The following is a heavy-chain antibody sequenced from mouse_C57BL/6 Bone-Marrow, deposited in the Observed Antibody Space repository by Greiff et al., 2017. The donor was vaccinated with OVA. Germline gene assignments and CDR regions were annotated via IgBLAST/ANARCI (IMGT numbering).Heavy chain of an antibody. V-gene: IGHV1-81*01. CDR2: IYPRSGNT. CDR3: ATPHYYGSSYLFAY. J-gene: IGHJ3*01. Sequence: QVQLKQSGAELARPGASVKLSCKASGYTFTSYGISWVKQRTGQGLEWIGEIYPRSGNTYYNEKFKGKATLTADKSSSTAYMELRSLTSEDSAVYFCATPHYYGSSYLFAYWGQGTLVTVSA. CDR1: GYTFTSYG. D-gene: IGHD1-1*01.